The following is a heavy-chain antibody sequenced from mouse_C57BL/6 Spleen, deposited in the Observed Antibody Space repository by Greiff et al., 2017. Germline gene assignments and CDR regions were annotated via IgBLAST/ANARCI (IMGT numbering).Heavy chain of an antibody. CDR1: GYTFTSYW. J-gene: IGHJ4*01. CDR2: IDPNSGGT. D-gene: IGHD3-3*01. Sequence: VQLQQPGAELVKPGASVKLSCKASGYTFTSYWMHWVKQRPGRGLEWLGRIDPNSGGTKYNEKFKSKATLTVDKPSSTAYMQLSSLTSEDSAVYYCARWDTGYAMDYWGQGTSVTVSS. V-gene: IGHV1-72*01. CDR3: ARWDTGYAMDY.